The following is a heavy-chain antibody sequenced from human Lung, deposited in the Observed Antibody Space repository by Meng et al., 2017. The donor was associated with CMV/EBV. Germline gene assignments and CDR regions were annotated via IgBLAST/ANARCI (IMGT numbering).Heavy chain of an antibody. CDR3: AKVVVPAAQGGGNGFDP. V-gene: IGHV3-30*02. J-gene: IGHJ5*02. Sequence: GESLKISCVASGFTFSSYGMHWVRQAPGKGLEWVAFIRFDGSNKYYADSVKGRFTISRDNSKNTLYLQLNSLRPEDTAVYYCAKVVVPAAQGGGNGFDPWGQGTLVTVSS. D-gene: IGHD2-2*01. CDR1: GFTFSSYG. CDR2: IRFDGSNK.